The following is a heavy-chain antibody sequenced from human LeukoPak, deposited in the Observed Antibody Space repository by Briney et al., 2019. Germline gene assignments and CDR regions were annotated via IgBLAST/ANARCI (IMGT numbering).Heavy chain of an antibody. CDR2: TYYRSKWYN. D-gene: IGHD3-3*01. CDR1: GDSVSSNSAA. Sequence: SQTLSLTCAISGDSVSSNSAAWNWIRQSPSRGLEWLGRTYYRSKWYNDYAVSVKSRITINPDTSKNQFSLQLNSVTPEDPVVYYCARDKRYKLRFLEWLTPYGMDVWGQGTTVTVSS. CDR3: ARDKRYKLRFLEWLTPYGMDV. J-gene: IGHJ6*02. V-gene: IGHV6-1*01.